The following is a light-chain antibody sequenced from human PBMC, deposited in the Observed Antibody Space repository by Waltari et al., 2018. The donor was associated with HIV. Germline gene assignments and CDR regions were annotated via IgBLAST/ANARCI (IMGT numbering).Light chain of an antibody. CDR2: YAS. J-gene: IGKJ2*01. CDR1: QSVSSSY. V-gene: IGKV3D-20*01. CDR3: QQYGSSPYT. Sequence: DIVLTQSPATLSLSPGERATLPCGASQSVSSSYLAWYQQQPGLASRLLISYASSRATGIPDRFTGSGSEADVTLTISRLEPEDFAVYDCQQYGSSPYTFGQGTKLEIK.